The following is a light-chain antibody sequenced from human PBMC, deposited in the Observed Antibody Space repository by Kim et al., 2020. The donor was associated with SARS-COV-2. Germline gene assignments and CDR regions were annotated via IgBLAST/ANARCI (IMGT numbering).Light chain of an antibody. CDR3: QQYNTFLT. J-gene: IGKJ4*01. CDR1: QNIDKW. V-gene: IGKV1-5*03. Sequence: LSASVGDRVTSTCRASQNIDKWLAWYQQKPGKAPKVLIYKASTLESGVPSRFGGSGSGTEFTLTISSLQPDDTATYYCQQYNTFLTFGVGTRLEI. CDR2: KAS.